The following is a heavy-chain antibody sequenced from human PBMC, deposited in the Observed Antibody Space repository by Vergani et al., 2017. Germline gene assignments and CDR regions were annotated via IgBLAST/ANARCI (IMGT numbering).Heavy chain of an antibody. J-gene: IGHJ4*02. CDR2: FDPEDGET. CDR1: GGTFSSYA. V-gene: IGHV1-69*01. D-gene: IGHD1-14*01. CDR3: ARDPHRQTPLDY. Sequence: QVQLVQSGAEVKKPGSSVKVSCKASGGTFSSYAISWVRQAPGQGLEWMGGFDPEDGETIYAQKFQGRVTITADESTSTAYMELSSLRSEDTAVYYCARDPHRQTPLDYWGQGTLVTVSS.